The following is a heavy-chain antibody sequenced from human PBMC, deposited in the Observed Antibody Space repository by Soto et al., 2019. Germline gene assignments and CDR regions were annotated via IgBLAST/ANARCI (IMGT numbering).Heavy chain of an antibody. D-gene: IGHD3-22*01. J-gene: IGHJ4*02. CDR1: GYWFTDYV. V-gene: IGHV1-3*01. Sequence: QVQLVQSGTEVKKPGASVKVSCKASGYWFTDYVIHWVRQAPGQRLEWMGWIGAGDGKTYYSQNFQGRVSITRDTSASTAYMELSSLISEDTAVYYCVRDYASDSGVHLDFWGQGALVTVSS. CDR3: VRDYASDSGVHLDF. CDR2: IGAGDGKT.